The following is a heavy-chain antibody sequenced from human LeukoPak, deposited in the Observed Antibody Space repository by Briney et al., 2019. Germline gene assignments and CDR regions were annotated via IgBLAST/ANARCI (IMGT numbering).Heavy chain of an antibody. CDR3: AKGSSSWPLV. J-gene: IGHJ4*02. D-gene: IGHD6-13*01. V-gene: IGHV1-2*02. CDR2: INPNSGGT. CDR1: GYTFTGYY. Sequence: ASVKVSCKASGYTFTGYYMHWVRQAPGQGLEWMGWINPNSGGTSFAQKFQGRVTMTRDTSISTAYMELSSLISEDTAVYYCAKGSSSWPLVWGQGTLVTVSS.